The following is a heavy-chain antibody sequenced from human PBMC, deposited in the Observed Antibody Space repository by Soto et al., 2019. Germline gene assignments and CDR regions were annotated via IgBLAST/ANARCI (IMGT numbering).Heavy chain of an antibody. Sequence: QLQLQESGPGLVKPSETLSLTCTVSGGSISSSSYYWGWIRQPPGKGLEWIGSIYYSGSTYYNPSLKSRVTISVDTSKNQFSLKLSSVTAADTAVYYCARRGYDSSGLFDYWGQGTLVTVSS. CDR2: IYYSGST. CDR3: ARRGYDSSGLFDY. V-gene: IGHV4-39*01. J-gene: IGHJ4*02. CDR1: GGSISSSSYY. D-gene: IGHD3-22*01.